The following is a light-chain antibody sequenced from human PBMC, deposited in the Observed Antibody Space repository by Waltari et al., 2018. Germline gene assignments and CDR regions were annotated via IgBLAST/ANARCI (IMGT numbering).Light chain of an antibody. Sequence: QSALTQPPSAPGSPAPSVTISCTRITTTGYTYVSWYQHHPGKAPKLIIYEVNRRPSGVPDRFSGSESGNTASLTVSGLQSEDEADYYCSSYEGTNTLLFGGGTKLTVL. CDR1: TTTGYTY. CDR2: EVN. CDR3: SSYEGTNTLL. V-gene: IGLV2-8*01. J-gene: IGLJ2*01.